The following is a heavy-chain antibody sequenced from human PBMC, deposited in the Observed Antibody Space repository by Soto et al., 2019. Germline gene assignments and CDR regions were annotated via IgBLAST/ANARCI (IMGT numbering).Heavy chain of an antibody. CDR1: GGSMINRTSY. CDR2: ISFSGST. CDR3: RRSSRYSTDV. J-gene: IGHJ6*02. V-gene: IGHV4-39*01. Sequence: SETLSLTCIVSGGSMINRTSYWGWIRQPPGRGLEWIGTISFSGSTNFNPSLKSRVTISVDTSKNQFSLNVISVTAADTAVYYCRRSSRYSTDVWGQGTTVT. D-gene: IGHD6-13*01.